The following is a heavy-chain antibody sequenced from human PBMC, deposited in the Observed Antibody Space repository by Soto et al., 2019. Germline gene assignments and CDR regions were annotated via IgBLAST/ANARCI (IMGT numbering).Heavy chain of an antibody. CDR1: GYTFTGYY. Sequence: GASVKVSCKASGYTFTGYYMHWVRQAPGQGLEWMGWINPNSGGTNYAQKFQGWVTMTRDTSISTAYMELSRLRSDDTAVYYCARDLINFDSSSWYRGGYYNGMDVWGQGTTVTVSS. J-gene: IGHJ6*02. CDR3: ARDLINFDSSSWYRGGYYNGMDV. CDR2: INPNSGGT. D-gene: IGHD6-13*01. V-gene: IGHV1-2*04.